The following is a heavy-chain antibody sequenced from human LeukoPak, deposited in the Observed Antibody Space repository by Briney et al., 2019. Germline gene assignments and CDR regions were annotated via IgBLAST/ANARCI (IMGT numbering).Heavy chain of an antibody. V-gene: IGHV3-23*01. CDR1: GFTFSSYA. CDR2: ISGSGGST. Sequence: PGGSLRLSCAASGFTFSSYAMSWVRQAPGKGLEWVSAISGSGGSTYYADSVKGRFTISRDNSKNTLYLQMNSLRAEDTAVYYCAKDGPPYTLRYFDWGPYNWFDPWGQETLVTVSS. CDR3: AKDGPPYTLRYFDWGPYNWFDP. J-gene: IGHJ5*02. D-gene: IGHD3-9*01.